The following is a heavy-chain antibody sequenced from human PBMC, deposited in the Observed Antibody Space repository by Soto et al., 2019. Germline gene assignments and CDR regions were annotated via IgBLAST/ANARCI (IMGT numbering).Heavy chain of an antibody. J-gene: IGHJ4*02. CDR2: ISSGSGTT. CDR3: AKEENTFSFDY. D-gene: IGHD3-3*01. Sequence: GGSPRLSCAASGFTFSYHSVHWVRQAPGKGLEWLSYISSGSGTTYYADSVKGRFTISRDNAKNSLYLQMNTLRDEDTAGYFCAKEENTFSFDYWGQGILVTVSS. CDR1: GFTFSYHS. V-gene: IGHV3-48*02.